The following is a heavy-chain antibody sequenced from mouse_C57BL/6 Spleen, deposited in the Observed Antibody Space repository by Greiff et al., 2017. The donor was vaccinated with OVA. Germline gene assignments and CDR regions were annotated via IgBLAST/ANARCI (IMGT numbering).Heavy chain of an antibody. J-gene: IGHJ3*01. D-gene: IGHD2-4*01. CDR2: IYPGDGDT. Sequence: QVQLQQSGPELVKPGASVKISCKASGYAFSSSWMNWVKQRPGKGLEWIGRIYPGDGDTNYNGKFKGKATLTADKSSSTAYMQLSLTSEDSAVYFCASDYDLYWGQGTLVTVSA. CDR1: GYAFSSSW. V-gene: IGHV1-82*01. CDR3: ASDYDLY.